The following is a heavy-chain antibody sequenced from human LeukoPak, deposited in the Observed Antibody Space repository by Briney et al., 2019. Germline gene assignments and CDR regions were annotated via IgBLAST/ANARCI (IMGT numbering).Heavy chain of an antibody. CDR3: AREGGPYRPLDY. J-gene: IGHJ4*02. V-gene: IGHV4-4*02. CDR2: VKLQDSI. Sequence: MPSGTLSLACGLSGGSISNTSGWTGVRQPPGKGLLRLGEVKLQDSINYIPSLKSRVAISVDKSENHISLEQTAVTAADRAVYYCAREGGPYRPLDYSGQGTLVTVAS. CDR1: GGSISNTSG.